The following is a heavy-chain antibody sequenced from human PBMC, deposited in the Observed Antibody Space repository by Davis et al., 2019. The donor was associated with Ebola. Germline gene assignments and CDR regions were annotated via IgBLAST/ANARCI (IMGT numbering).Heavy chain of an antibody. V-gene: IGHV3-23*01. J-gene: IGHJ4*02. CDR1: GFTFSSYA. CDR3: AISDYDY. Sequence: PGGSLRLSCVASGFTFSSYAMSWVRQAPGKGLEWVSGISASAGSTYYADSVKGRFTISRDNSKNTLYVQMNSLRAEDTAVYYCAISDYDYWGQGTLVTVSS. CDR2: ISASAGST.